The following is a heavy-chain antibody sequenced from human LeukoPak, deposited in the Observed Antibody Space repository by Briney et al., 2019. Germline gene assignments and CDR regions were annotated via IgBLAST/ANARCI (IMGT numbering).Heavy chain of an antibody. CDR2: INPNSGGT. CDR1: GYTFTGYY. Sequence: GASVKVSCKASGYTFTGYYMHWVRQAPGQGLEWMGWINPNSGGTNYAQKFQGRVTMTRDTSISTAYMELSRLRSDDTAVYYCAREYYDILTGYGWFDPWGQGTLVTVSS. CDR3: AREYYDILTGYGWFDP. V-gene: IGHV1-2*02. J-gene: IGHJ5*02. D-gene: IGHD3-9*01.